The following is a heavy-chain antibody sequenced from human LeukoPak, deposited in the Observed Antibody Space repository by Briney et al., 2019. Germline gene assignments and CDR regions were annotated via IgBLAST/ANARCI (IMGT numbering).Heavy chain of an antibody. CDR2: ISNDGSNK. Sequence: GGSLRLSCAAPGFTFSTYAMHWVRQAPGKGLEWVTLISNDGSNKYYADSVKGRFTVSRDNSKNTLYLQMDSLLPEDTAVYYCARDDFSVTELFDYWGQGTRVTVSS. CDR1: GFTFSTYA. D-gene: IGHD2-21*02. V-gene: IGHV3-30-3*01. CDR3: ARDDFSVTELFDY. J-gene: IGHJ4*02.